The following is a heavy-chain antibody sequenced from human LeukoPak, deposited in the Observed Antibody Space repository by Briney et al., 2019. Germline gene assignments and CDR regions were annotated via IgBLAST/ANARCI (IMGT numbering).Heavy chain of an antibody. CDR3: ARVVVVPAAMRENWFDP. CDR1: GYTFTSYG. V-gene: IGHV1-18*01. CDR2: ISAYNGST. Sequence: ASVKVSCKASGYTFTSYGISWVRQAPGQGLEWMGWISAYNGSTNYAQKLQGRVTMTTDTSTSTAYMELRSRRSDDTAVYYCARVVVVPAAMRENWFDPWGQGTLVTVSS. D-gene: IGHD2-2*01. J-gene: IGHJ5*02.